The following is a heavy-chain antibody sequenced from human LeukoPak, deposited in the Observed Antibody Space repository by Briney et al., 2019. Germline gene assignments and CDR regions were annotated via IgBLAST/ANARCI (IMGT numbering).Heavy chain of an antibody. V-gene: IGHV3-48*01. CDR2: ISSSSSTI. J-gene: IGHJ1*01. CDR3: ARGVPDAIGYFQH. D-gene: IGHD2-2*02. CDR1: GFTFSTYS. Sequence: GGSLRLSCAASGFTFSTYSMNWVRQAPGKGLEWVSYISSSSSTIYYADSVKGRFTISRDNAKNSLYLQMNSLRAEDTAVYYCARGVPDAIGYFQHWGQGTLVTVSS.